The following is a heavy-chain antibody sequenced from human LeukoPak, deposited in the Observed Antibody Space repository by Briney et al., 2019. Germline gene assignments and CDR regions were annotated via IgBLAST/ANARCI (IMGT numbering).Heavy chain of an antibody. CDR1: GFRFSAYA. Sequence: PGWSLRLSCTASGFRFSAYAMQWVRQAPGKGLEWVAVISIDGNTQYYADSVRGRFSISRDNSKNTLYLEMSSLRGEDTGIFYCAREEYKYGLGALDVWGQGTTVTVSS. D-gene: IGHD5-18*01. J-gene: IGHJ6*02. V-gene: IGHV3-30-3*01. CDR2: ISIDGNTQ. CDR3: AREEYKYGLGALDV.